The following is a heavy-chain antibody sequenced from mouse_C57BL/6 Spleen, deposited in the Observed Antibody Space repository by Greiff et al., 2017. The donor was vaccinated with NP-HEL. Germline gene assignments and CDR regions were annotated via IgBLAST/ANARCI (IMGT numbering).Heavy chain of an antibody. CDR3: ARSQGTTVVEGVAMDY. J-gene: IGHJ4*01. V-gene: IGHV1-72*01. Sequence: VQLQQPGAELVKPGASVKLSCKASGYTFTSYWMHWVKQRPGRGLEWIGRIDPNSGGTKYNEKFKSKATLTVDKPSSTAYMQLSSLTSEDSAVYYCARSQGTTVVEGVAMDYWGQGTSVTVSS. CDR2: IDPNSGGT. CDR1: GYTFTSYW. D-gene: IGHD1-1*01.